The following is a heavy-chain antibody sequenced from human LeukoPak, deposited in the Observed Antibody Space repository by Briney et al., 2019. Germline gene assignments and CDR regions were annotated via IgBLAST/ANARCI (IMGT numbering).Heavy chain of an antibody. Sequence: PGGSLRLSCATSGFSFTDYPMNWVRQAPGKGLEWISNIRTTAEGAKYAYYADSVKGRFTISRDDGKNTLYLHMNSLRDDDTAVYYCAADKRYAFDYWGQGILVTVSS. CDR2: IRTTAEGAKYA. J-gene: IGHJ4*02. CDR3: AADKRYAFDY. V-gene: IGHV3-48*02. CDR1: GFSFTDYP. D-gene: IGHD3-9*01.